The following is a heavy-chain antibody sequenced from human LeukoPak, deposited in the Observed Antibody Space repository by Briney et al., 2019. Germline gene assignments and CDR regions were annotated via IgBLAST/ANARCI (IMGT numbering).Heavy chain of an antibody. CDR3: ARALYYYDSSGGGGGMDV. Sequence: SETLSLTCTVSGGSISSYYWSWIRQPPGKGLEWIGYIYYSGSTNYNPSLKSRVTISVGTSKNQFSLKLSSVTAADTAVYYCARALYYYDSSGGGGGMDVWGQGTTVTVSS. CDR1: GGSISSYY. V-gene: IGHV4-59*01. CDR2: IYYSGST. D-gene: IGHD3-22*01. J-gene: IGHJ6*02.